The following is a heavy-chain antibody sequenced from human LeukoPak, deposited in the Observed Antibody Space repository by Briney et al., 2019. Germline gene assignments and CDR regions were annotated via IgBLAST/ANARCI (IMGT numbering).Heavy chain of an antibody. D-gene: IGHD2-2*01. J-gene: IGHJ5*02. CDR3: ARGIVVQPSANWFDP. V-gene: IGHV1-69*13. CDR2: IIPIFGTA. Sequence: ASVKVSCKASGGTFSSYAISWVRQAPGQGLEWMGGIIPIFGTANYAQKFQGRVTITADESTSTAYMELSSLRSEDTAVYYCARGIVVQPSANWFDPWGQGTPVTVSS. CDR1: GGTFSSYA.